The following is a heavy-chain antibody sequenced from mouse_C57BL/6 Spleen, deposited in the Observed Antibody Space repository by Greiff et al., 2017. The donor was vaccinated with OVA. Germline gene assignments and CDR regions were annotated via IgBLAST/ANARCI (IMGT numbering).Heavy chain of an antibody. V-gene: IGHV5-17*01. J-gene: IGHJ4*01. CDR3: ARDLYYYGSSYAMDY. CDR2: ISSGSSTI. CDR1: GFTFSDYG. D-gene: IGHD1-1*01. Sequence: EVQGVESGGGLVKPGGSLKLSCAASGFTFSDYGMHWVRQAPEKGLEWVAYISSGSSTIYYADTVKGRFTISRDNANNTLFLQMTSLRSEDTAMYYCARDLYYYGSSYAMDYWGQGTSVTVSS.